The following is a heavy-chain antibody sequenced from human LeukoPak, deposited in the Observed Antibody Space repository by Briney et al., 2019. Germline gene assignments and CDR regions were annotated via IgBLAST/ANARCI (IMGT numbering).Heavy chain of an antibody. CDR3: AQTISSAGFDF. V-gene: IGHV4-59*08. Sequence: PSETLSLTCSASGASTSSRYWSWIRQSPGRTLEWIGHIYYGRDTKYNPSLTSRVTISVDTSNNQFSLSLTSVTAADTAIYYCAQTISSAGFDFWGQGALVIVSS. CDR2: IYYGRDT. J-gene: IGHJ4*02. D-gene: IGHD6-6*01. CDR1: GASTSSRY.